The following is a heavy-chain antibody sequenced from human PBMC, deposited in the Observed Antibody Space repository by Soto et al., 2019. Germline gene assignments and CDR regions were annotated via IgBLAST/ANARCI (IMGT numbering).Heavy chain of an antibody. V-gene: IGHV1-2*04. CDR3: ARGINNWLEP. J-gene: IGHJ5*02. CDR1: GYTFTGHY. Sequence: QMQLVQSGTEVKKPGASVKVSCRASGYTFTGHYIHWMRQAPGQGLEWMGYINPNSGGTNYAQKFQGWVTMTTDTSITTAYMELNRLRSEDTAVYYCARGINNWLEPWGQGTLLSVSS. CDR2: INPNSGGT.